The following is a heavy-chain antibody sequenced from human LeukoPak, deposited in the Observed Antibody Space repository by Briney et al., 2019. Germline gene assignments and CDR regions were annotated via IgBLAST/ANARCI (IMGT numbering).Heavy chain of an antibody. V-gene: IGHV3-43*01. Sequence: RGSLRLSCAASGFTLDVNSIYWVRQPPGKRLEWVSLISWNGAATYYADTVRGRFAASRDNSRKSTCMEMNSLITEDSAMYYILKLARKQRWPFFLHWGRGTVVTVSS. D-gene: IGHD1/OR15-1a*01. CDR1: GFTLDVNS. J-gene: IGHJ1*01. CDR3: LKLARKQRWPFFLH. CDR2: ISWNGAAT.